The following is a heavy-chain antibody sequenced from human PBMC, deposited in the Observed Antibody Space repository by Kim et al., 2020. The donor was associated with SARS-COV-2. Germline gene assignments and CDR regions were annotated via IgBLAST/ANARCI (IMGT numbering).Heavy chain of an antibody. J-gene: IGHJ4*01. CDR2: ISYDGSNK. V-gene: IGHV3-30*03. CDR3: ASNRNYYGSGSYILDY. Sequence: GGSLRLSCAASGFTFSSYGMHWVRQAPGKGLEWVAVISYDGSNKYYADSVKGRFTIPRDNSKNTLYLQMNSLRAEDTAVYYCASNRNYYGSGSYILDYWG. D-gene: IGHD3-10*01. CDR1: GFTFSSYG.